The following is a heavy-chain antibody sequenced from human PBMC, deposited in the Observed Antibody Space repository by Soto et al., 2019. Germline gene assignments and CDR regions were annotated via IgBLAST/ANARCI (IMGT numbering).Heavy chain of an antibody. V-gene: IGHV3-33*01. J-gene: IGHJ6*02. D-gene: IGHD3-3*01. CDR1: GFTFSSYG. CDR2: IWYDGSNK. CDR3: ARDFHDFWSSSSYYYGMDV. Sequence: QVQLVESGGGVVQPGRSLRLSCAASGFTFSSYGMHWVRQAPGKVLEWVAVIWYDGSNKYYADSVKGRFTISRDNSKNTLYLQMSSLRAEDTAVYYCARDFHDFWSSSSYYYGMDVCGQGTTVTVSS.